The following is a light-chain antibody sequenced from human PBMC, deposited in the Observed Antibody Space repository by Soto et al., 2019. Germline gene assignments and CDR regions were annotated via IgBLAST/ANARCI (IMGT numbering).Light chain of an antibody. V-gene: IGLV2-8*01. Sequence: QSALTQPPSASGSPGQSVTISCTGTSSDVGACNYVSWFQQHPGKALKLMIYEVSKRPSGVPDRFSGSKSGSTASLTVSGLQAEDEADYYCSSCAGRNNLVFGGGTQLTVL. CDR3: SSCAGRNNLV. CDR1: SSDVGACNY. CDR2: EVS. J-gene: IGLJ2*01.